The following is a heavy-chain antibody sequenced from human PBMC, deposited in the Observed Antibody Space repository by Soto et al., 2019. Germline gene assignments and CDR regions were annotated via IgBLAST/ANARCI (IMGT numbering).Heavy chain of an antibody. CDR2: IYYSGST. CDR1: GGSISSGGYY. CDR3: ARAPLRQLVCGSPFDY. D-gene: IGHD6-6*01. J-gene: IGHJ4*02. Sequence: SETLSLTCTVSGGSISSGGYYWSWIRQHPGKGLEWIGYIYYSGSTYYNPSLKSRVTISVDTSKNQFSLKLSSVTAADTAVYYCARAPLRQLVCGSPFDYWGQGTLVTVS. V-gene: IGHV4-31*03.